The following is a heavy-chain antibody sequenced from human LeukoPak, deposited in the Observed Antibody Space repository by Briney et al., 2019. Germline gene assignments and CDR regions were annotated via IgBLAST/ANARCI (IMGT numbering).Heavy chain of an antibody. V-gene: IGHV4-34*01. J-gene: IGHJ6*03. D-gene: IGHD1-26*01. Sequence: SETLSLTCVVYGGSFSGYYWNWIRQPPGKGLEWIGEINHSGSTNYNPSLKSRVTISVDTSKNQFSLRLSSVTAADTAVYYCARYGGGRYYYYYYMDVWGKGTTVTVSS. CDR3: ARYGGGRYYYYYYMDV. CDR2: INHSGST. CDR1: GGSFSGYY.